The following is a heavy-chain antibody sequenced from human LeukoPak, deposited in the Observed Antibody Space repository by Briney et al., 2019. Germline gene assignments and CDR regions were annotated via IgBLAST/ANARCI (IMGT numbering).Heavy chain of an antibody. CDR1: GFTFSDHY. D-gene: IGHD4-23*01. J-gene: IGHJ4*02. V-gene: IGHV3-11*05. Sequence: GGSLRLSCEVSGFTFSDHYMSWSRQAPGKRLEWVSYISSGSTYTNYADSVEGRFTISRDNAKNSLYLQMNSLRAEDTAVYYCARGDYGGDYFDYWGQGTLVTVSS. CDR2: ISSGSTYT. CDR3: ARGDYGGDYFDY.